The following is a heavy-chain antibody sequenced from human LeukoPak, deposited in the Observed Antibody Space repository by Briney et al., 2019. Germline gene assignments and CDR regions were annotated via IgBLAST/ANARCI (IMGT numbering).Heavy chain of an antibody. Sequence: GGSLRLSCAASGFTFSGYAMTWVRQAPGKGLEWVSTISGSGDTTNYADSVKGRFTISRDNSKNKVLLQMNSLRADDTAVYYCAKGRLVPAALLDFWGQGTLVTVSS. D-gene: IGHD2-2*01. J-gene: IGHJ4*02. CDR3: AKGRLVPAALLDF. V-gene: IGHV3-23*01. CDR1: GFTFSGYA. CDR2: ISGSGDTT.